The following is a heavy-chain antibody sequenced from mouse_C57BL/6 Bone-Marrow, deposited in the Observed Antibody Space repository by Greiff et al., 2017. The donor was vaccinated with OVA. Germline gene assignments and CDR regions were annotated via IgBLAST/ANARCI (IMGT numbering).Heavy chain of an antibody. CDR2: IRNKANGYTT. J-gene: IGHJ2*01. CDR3: ARYSDYFDY. D-gene: IGHD3-1*01. CDR1: GFTFTDYY. Sequence: EVKLVESGGGLVQPGGSLSLSCAASGFTFTDYYMSWVRQPPGKALEWLGFIRNKANGYTTEYSASVKGRFTISRDNSQSILYLQMNDLRAEDSATYYCARYSDYFDYWGQGTTLTVSS. V-gene: IGHV7-3*01.